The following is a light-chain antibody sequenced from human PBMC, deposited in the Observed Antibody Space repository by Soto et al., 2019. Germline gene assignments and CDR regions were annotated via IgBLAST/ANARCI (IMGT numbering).Light chain of an antibody. V-gene: IGKV3-20*01. Sequence: EIVLTQSPGTLSLSPGQRATLSCRASQSVSSSFLAWYQQKPGQAPRLLIYGTSSRATGIPDRFSGSGSGTDFTLTINRLEPEDFAVFYCQQNAGSPWTFGQGTKVDI. J-gene: IGKJ1*01. CDR3: QQNAGSPWT. CDR1: QSVSSSF. CDR2: GTS.